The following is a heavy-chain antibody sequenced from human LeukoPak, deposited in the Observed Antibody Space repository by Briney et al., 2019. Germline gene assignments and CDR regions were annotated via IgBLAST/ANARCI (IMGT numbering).Heavy chain of an antibody. Sequence: GGSLRLSCAASGLTFSSYSMNWVRQAPGKGLEWVSSISSSSSYIYYADSVKGRFTISRDNAKNSLYLQMNSLRAEDTAVYYCARVGIYSYGPPYYYYGMDVWGQGTTVTVSS. CDR3: ARVGIYSYGPPYYYYGMDV. J-gene: IGHJ6*02. CDR2: ISSSSSYI. V-gene: IGHV3-21*01. D-gene: IGHD5-18*01. CDR1: GLTFSSYS.